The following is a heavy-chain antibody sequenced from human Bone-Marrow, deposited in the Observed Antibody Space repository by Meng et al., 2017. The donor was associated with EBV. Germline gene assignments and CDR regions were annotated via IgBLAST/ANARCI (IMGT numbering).Heavy chain of an antibody. Sequence: QVQLQQWGAGLLKPSETLSLTCAVYGGSFSGYYWSWIRQPPGKGLEWIGEINHSGSTNYNPSLKSRVTISVDTSKNQFSLKLSSVTAADTAVYYCAGGRGYSSPNFDYWGQGTLVTVSS. J-gene: IGHJ4*02. CDR2: INHSGST. V-gene: IGHV4-34*01. CDR3: AGGRGYSSPNFDY. CDR1: GGSFSGYY. D-gene: IGHD6-13*01.